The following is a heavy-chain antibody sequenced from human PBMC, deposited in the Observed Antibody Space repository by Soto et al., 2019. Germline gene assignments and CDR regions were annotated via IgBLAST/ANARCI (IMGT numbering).Heavy chain of an antibody. CDR3: ARSQGAMVNPYFDY. CDR2: IYHSGST. CDR1: GGSISSGGYS. V-gene: IGHV4-30-2*01. J-gene: IGHJ4*02. D-gene: IGHD5-18*01. Sequence: QLQLQESGSGLVKPSQTLSLTCAVSGGSISSGGYSWSWIRQPPGKGLEWIGYIYHSGSTYYNPSLKSRVTISVDRSKNQFSLKLSSVTAADTAVYYCARSQGAMVNPYFDYWGQGTLVTVSS.